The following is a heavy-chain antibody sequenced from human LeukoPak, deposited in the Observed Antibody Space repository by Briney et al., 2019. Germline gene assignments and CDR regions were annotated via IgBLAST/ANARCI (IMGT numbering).Heavy chain of an antibody. CDR3: TRTPVAGTRFLFGD. D-gene: IGHD6-19*01. V-gene: IGHV3-74*01. Sequence: GGSLRLSCAASGFTFSNYWMHWVRQAPGKGLVWVSRINSDGINTSYADSVKGRFTISRDNAKNSLSLQMNSLRAEDTAVYYCTRTPVAGTRFLFGDWGQGTLVTVSS. J-gene: IGHJ4*02. CDR1: GFTFSNYW. CDR2: INSDGINT.